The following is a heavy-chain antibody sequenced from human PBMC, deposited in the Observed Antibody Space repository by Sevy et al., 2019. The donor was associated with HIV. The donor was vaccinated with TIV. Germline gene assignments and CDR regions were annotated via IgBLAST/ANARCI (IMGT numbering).Heavy chain of an antibody. J-gene: IGHJ6*02. D-gene: IGHD3-22*01. CDR3: ARAYYYDSSGSYYGMDV. CDR1: GYTFTSYA. V-gene: IGHV1-3*01. Sequence: ASVKVSCKASGYTFTSYAMHWVRQAPGQRLEWMGWINAGNGNTKYSQKFQGRVTITRDTSASTAYMELSSLRSEDTAVYYCARAYYYDSSGSYYGMDVWGQGTTVTVSS. CDR2: INAGNGNT.